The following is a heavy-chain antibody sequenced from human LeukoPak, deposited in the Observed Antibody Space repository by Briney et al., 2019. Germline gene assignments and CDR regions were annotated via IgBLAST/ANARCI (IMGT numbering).Heavy chain of an antibody. D-gene: IGHD3-10*01. Sequence: SETLSLTCTVSGGSISSGSYYWSWIRQPAGKGLEWIGRIYTSGSTNYNPSLKSRVTISVDTSKNQFSLKLSSVTAADTAVYYCARHGSMVRGKYYFDYWGQGTLVTVSS. V-gene: IGHV4-61*02. J-gene: IGHJ4*02. CDR2: IYTSGST. CDR1: GGSISSGSYY. CDR3: ARHGSMVRGKYYFDY.